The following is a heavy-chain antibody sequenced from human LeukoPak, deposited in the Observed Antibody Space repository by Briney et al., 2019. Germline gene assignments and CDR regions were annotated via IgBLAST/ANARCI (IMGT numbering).Heavy chain of an antibody. J-gene: IGHJ6*03. V-gene: IGHV3-21*01. Sequence: PGGSLRLSCAASGFTFSSYSMNWVRQAPGKGLEWVSSISSSSSYIYYADSVKGRFTISRDNAKNSLYLQMNSLRAEDTAVYYCARDRENYYDSSEPGGGYYYYMDVWGKGTTVTISS. D-gene: IGHD3-22*01. CDR1: GFTFSSYS. CDR3: ARDRENYYDSSEPGGGYYYYMDV. CDR2: ISSSSSYI.